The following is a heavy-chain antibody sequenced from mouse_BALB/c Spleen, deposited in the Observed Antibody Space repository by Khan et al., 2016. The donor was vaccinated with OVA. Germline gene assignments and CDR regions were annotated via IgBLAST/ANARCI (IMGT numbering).Heavy chain of an antibody. CDR3: ARWNYYEYYFDY. CDR2: ITCNGVT. J-gene: IGHJ2*01. Sequence: VQLKESGPDLVKPSQSVYLSCNVTGYTFTSGYACNWIRQFPGTTLEWMRYITCNGVTSYTPYFNGRISFTVDTSNNQSFLQLNSETTEDTATDYCARWNYYEYYFDYWGQGTTVTVSA. CDR1: GYTFTSGYA. V-gene: IGHV3-2*02. D-gene: IGHD1-1*01.